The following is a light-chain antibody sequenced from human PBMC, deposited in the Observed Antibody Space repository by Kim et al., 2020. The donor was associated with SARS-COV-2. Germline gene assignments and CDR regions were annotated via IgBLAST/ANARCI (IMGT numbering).Light chain of an antibody. V-gene: IGLV4-60*03. CDR3: ETWDSNTHV. CDR2: LEGSGSY. Sequence: QPVLTQSSSASASLGSSVKLTCTLSSGHSSYIIAWHQQQPGKAPRYLMKLEGSGSYNKGSGVPDRFSVSSSGADRYLTISNRQSEDEADYYCETWDSNTHVFRTGTKVAVL. CDR1: SGHSSYI. J-gene: IGLJ1*01.